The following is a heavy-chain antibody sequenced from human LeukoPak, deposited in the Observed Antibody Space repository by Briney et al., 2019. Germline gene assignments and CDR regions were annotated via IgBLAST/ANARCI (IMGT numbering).Heavy chain of an antibody. V-gene: IGHV4-34*01. CDR3: ARGRGIVGVAAAPYGMDV. CDR1: GGSFSGYY. D-gene: IGHD1-26*01. J-gene: IGHJ6*02. Sequence: SETLSLTCAVYGGSFSGYYWSWIRHPPGKGLEWIGEINHSGSTNYNPSLKSRVTISVDTSKNQFSLKLSSVTAADTAVYYCARGRGIVGVAAAPYGMDVWGQGTTVTVSS. CDR2: INHSGST.